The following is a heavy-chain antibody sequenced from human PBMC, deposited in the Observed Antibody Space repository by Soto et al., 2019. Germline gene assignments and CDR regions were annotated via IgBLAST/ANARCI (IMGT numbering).Heavy chain of an antibody. J-gene: IGHJ6*02. Sequence: VKFSCKTSGYTFTRNGISWVRQAPGQGLEWMGWISPNSGNTKYAQKLQGRVIMTTDTSTSTAYMELRSLRSDDTAVYYCVKDRDSNSWPSRDVWGPGTTVTVYS. CDR3: VKDRDSNSWPSRDV. CDR2: ISPNSGNT. D-gene: IGHD3-22*01. CDR1: GYTFTRNG. V-gene: IGHV1-18*01.